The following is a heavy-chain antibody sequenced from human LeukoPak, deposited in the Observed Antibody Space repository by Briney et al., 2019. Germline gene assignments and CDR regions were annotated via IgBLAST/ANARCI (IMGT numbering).Heavy chain of an antibody. Sequence: GGSLRLSCAASGFTFSSYAMTWVRQAPGKGLEWVSLISGSGGSTYYADSVKGRFTISRGNSKNTLYLQMNSLRVEDTAVYYCARDRHSTSWLVEYWGQGTLVTVSS. V-gene: IGHV3-23*01. D-gene: IGHD6-13*01. CDR3: ARDRHSTSWLVEY. J-gene: IGHJ4*02. CDR2: ISGSGGST. CDR1: GFTFSSYA.